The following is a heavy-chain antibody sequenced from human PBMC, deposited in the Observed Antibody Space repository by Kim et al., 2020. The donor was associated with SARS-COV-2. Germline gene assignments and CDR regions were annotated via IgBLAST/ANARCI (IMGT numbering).Heavy chain of an antibody. CDR3: ARRSGSYTYYYYYYGMDV. Sequence: GGSLRLSCAASGFTFSSYAMHWVRQAPGKGLEWVAVISYDGSNKYYSDSVKGRFTISRDNSKNTLYLQMNSLRAEDTAVYYCARRSGSYTYYYYYYGMDV. D-gene: IGHD3-10*01. V-gene: IGHV3-30-3*01. J-gene: IGHJ6*01. CDR1: GFTFSSYA. CDR2: ISYDGSNK.